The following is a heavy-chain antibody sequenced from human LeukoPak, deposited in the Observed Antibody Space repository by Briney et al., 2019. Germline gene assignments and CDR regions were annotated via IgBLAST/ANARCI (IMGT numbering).Heavy chain of an antibody. CDR2: ISYDGSNK. Sequence: GGSLRLSCAASGFTFSSYGMHWVRQAPGKELEWVAVISYDGSNKYYADSVKGRFTISRDNSKNTLYLQMNSLRAEDTAVYYCAKAGRYFDWLSLDYWGQGTLVTVSS. J-gene: IGHJ4*02. D-gene: IGHD3-9*01. CDR1: GFTFSSYG. V-gene: IGHV3-30*18. CDR3: AKAGRYFDWLSLDY.